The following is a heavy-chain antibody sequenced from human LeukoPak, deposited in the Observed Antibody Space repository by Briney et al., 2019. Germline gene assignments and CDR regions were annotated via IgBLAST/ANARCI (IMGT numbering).Heavy chain of an antibody. D-gene: IGHD6-19*01. J-gene: IGHJ4*02. CDR2: IRGSGGST. Sequence: GGSLRLSCAATGFTFSCYAMTSVRQAPGKGLGWVSTIRGSGGSTYYADSVKGRFTISRDISKNTLYLQMNSLRVEDTAVYYCAKEGYSSGRGPFDYWGQGTLVTVSS. V-gene: IGHV3-23*01. CDR1: GFTFSCYA. CDR3: AKEGYSSGRGPFDY.